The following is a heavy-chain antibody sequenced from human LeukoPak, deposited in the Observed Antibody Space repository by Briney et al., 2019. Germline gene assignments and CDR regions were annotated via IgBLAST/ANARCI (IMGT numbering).Heavy chain of an antibody. Sequence: SVKVSCKASGGTFSSYAISWVRQAPGQGLEWMGGIIPIFGTANYAQKFQGRVTITADESTSTAYMELSSLRSEDTAVYYCARGYRELAGPHYWGQGTLVTVSS. J-gene: IGHJ4*02. CDR2: IIPIFGTA. V-gene: IGHV1-69*13. D-gene: IGHD6-19*01. CDR1: GGTFSSYA. CDR3: ARGYRELAGPHY.